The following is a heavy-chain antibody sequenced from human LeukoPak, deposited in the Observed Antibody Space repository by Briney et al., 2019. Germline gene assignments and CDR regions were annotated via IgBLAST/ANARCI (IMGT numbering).Heavy chain of an antibody. CDR2: IYYSGST. Sequence: SETLSLTCTVSGGSISSGGYYWSWIRQHPGKGLEWIGYIYYSGSTYYNPSLKSRVTISVDTSKNQFSLKLSSVTAADTAVYYCARGLTGYYSDAFDIWGQRTMVTVSS. D-gene: IGHD3-9*01. CDR1: GGSISSGGYY. CDR3: ARGLTGYYSDAFDI. J-gene: IGHJ3*02. V-gene: IGHV4-31*03.